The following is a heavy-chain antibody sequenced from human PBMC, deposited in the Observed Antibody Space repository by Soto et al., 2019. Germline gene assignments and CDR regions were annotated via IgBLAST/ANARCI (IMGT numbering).Heavy chain of an antibody. D-gene: IGHD1-1*01. V-gene: IGHV4-61*01. J-gene: IGHJ5*02. Sequence: QVQLQESGPGLVKPSETLSLTCTVSGGSVSSGSYYWSWIRQPPGKGLEWIGYIYYSGSTNHNPSLKSRVTISVDTSKNQFSLKLSSVTAADTAVYYCARDKTTGTTHWFDPWGQGTLVTVSS. CDR1: GGSVSSGSYY. CDR2: IYYSGST. CDR3: ARDKTTGTTHWFDP.